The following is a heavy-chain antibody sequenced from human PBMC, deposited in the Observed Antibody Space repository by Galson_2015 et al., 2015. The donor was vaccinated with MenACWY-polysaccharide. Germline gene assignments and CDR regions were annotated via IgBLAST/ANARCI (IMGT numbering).Heavy chain of an antibody. Sequence: SLRLSCAASGFTFSSYSMNWVRQAPGKGLEWVSSISSSGSYIYYADSVKGRFTISRDNAKNSLYLQMNSLRAEDTAVYYCARESAWYAMDYWGQGTLVTVSS. CDR1: GFTFSSYS. D-gene: IGHD2-8*01. V-gene: IGHV3-21*01. CDR3: ARESAWYAMDY. CDR2: ISSSGSYI. J-gene: IGHJ4*02.